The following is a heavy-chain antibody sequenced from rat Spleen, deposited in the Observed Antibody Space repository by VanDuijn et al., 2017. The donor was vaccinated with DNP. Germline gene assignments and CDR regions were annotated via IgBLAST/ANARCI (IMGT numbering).Heavy chain of an antibody. CDR3: TTLGDY. CDR1: GFTFSDYD. Sequence: EVHLVESGGGLVQPGRSLKLSCAVSGFTFSDYDMAWVRQAPTKGLEWVAAISSTGVVTYYRDSVKGRFTISRDNAKSTLYLQIDSLRSEDTATYYCTTLGDYWGQGVMVTVSS. J-gene: IGHJ2*01. V-gene: IGHV5-20*01. CDR2: ISSTGVVT.